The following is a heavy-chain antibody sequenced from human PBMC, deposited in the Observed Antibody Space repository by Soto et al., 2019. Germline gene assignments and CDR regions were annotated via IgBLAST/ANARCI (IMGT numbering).Heavy chain of an antibody. Sequence: GGALRLSCGDSGFTFSSYWMPWVRQAPGKGVVWVSRSNSGGSSTSYADSVKGRFTIYRDNAKNTLYLQMNSLRAEDTAVYYCVRTSLVVAAATREDYWGQGTLVTVSS. J-gene: IGHJ4*02. CDR2: SNSGGSST. CDR3: VRTSLVVAAATREDY. CDR1: GFTFSSYW. D-gene: IGHD2-15*01. V-gene: IGHV3-74*01.